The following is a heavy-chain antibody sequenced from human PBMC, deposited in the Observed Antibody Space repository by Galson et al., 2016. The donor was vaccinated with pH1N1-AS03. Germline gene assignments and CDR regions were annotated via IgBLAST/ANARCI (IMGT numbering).Heavy chain of an antibody. CDR1: GDSVLSDSAA. CDR3: VRDIYGDPLGE. V-gene: IGHV6-1*01. D-gene: IGHD4-17*01. J-gene: IGHJ4*02. CDR2: TYLRSTWYH. Sequence: CAISGDSVLSDSAAWNWVRQSPSKGLEWLGRTYLRSTWYHDYAESMKSRIIINADTSKNQFSLQLNSVTPEDTAVYYCVRDIYGDPLGEWGQGTLVTVSS.